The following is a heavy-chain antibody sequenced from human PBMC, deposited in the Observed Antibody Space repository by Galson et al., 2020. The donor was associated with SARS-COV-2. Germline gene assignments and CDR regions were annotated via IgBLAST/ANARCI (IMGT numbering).Heavy chain of an antibody. D-gene: IGHD3-10*01. CDR2: IQPTGGDT. J-gene: IGHJ4*02. V-gene: IGHV1-46*01. CDR1: RYTFIDYY. CDR3: VRMNHYNGSGGEFDY. Sequence: ASVKVSCKASRYTFIDYYLHWVRHTPGQGLEWMGIIQPTGGDTNYAQKFQCRVTMTKDTSTSTVYMELSSLRLEDTAVYYCVRMNHYNGSGGEFDYWGQGSLVTVSS.